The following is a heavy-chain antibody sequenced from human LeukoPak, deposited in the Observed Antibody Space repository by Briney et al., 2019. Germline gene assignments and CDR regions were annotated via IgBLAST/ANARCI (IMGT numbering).Heavy chain of an antibody. CDR2: IYHSGST. D-gene: IGHD3-22*01. V-gene: IGHV4-38-2*01. J-gene: IGHJ6*03. CDR1: GYSLSSGYY. CDR3: ARSYQTDSSGYYYPYYYYMDV. Sequence: SESLSLTCAVSGYSLSSGYYWGWIRQPAGKRLEWIGSIYHSGSTCYNPSLKSRVTISVDTSNNQFSLKLSSVTAADTAVYYCARSYQTDSSGYYYPYYYYMDVWGKGTTVTVSS.